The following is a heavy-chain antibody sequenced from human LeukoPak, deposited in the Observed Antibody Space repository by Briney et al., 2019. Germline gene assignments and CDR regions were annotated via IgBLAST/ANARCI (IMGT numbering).Heavy chain of an antibody. J-gene: IGHJ4*02. CDR2: IIPIFGTA. CDR1: GGTFSIYA. CDR3: ASHYDSSGYYPLTLSGNFDY. Sequence: SVKVSCKASGGTFSIYAISWVRQAPGQGLEWMGGIIPIFGTANYAQKFQGRVTITADESTSTAYMELSSLRSEDTAVYYCASHYDSSGYYPLTLSGNFDYWGQGTLVTVSS. D-gene: IGHD3-22*01. V-gene: IGHV1-69*13.